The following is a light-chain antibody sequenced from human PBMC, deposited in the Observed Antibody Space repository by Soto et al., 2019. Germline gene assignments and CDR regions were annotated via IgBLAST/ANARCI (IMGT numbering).Light chain of an antibody. CDR2: DVT. CDR3: CSYTSSTIYV. CDR1: SSDVGGYNY. V-gene: IGLV2-14*03. J-gene: IGLJ1*01. Sequence: QSVLTQPASVSGSPGQSIAISCTGTSSDVGGYNYVSWYQQHPGKAPKLMIYDVTSRPSGVSDRFSGSKSGTTASLTISGLQAEDEADYYCCSYTSSTIYVFGTGNKLTVL.